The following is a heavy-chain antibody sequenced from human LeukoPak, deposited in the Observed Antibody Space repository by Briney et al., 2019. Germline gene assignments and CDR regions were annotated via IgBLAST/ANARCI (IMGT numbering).Heavy chain of an antibody. CDR1: GFTFSSHG. CDR3: ARDSGDSGYFDL. CDR2: ISTNGGST. J-gene: IGHJ2*01. D-gene: IGHD4-17*01. Sequence: GGSLRLSCAASGFTFSSHGMNWVRQAPGKGLEYVSGISTNGGSTYYADSVKGRFTISRDNSKNTLFLQMGSLRAEDMAVYYCARDSGDSGYFDLWGRGTLVTVSS. V-gene: IGHV3-64*02.